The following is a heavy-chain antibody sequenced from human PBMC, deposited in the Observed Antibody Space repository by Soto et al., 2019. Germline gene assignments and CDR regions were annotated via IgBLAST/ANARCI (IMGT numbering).Heavy chain of an antibody. V-gene: IGHV4-59*08. CDR3: ARRRFGELSDFDY. CDR1: GTSISNYY. Sequence: SETLSLTCTVSGTSISNYYWNWIRQSPGKGLEWIGYIYYSGNSKYNPSIKSRVTISLDTSKNQFSLKLTSVTAADTAVYYCARRRFGELSDFDYWGQGALVTVSS. J-gene: IGHJ4*02. D-gene: IGHD3-10*01. CDR2: IYYSGNS.